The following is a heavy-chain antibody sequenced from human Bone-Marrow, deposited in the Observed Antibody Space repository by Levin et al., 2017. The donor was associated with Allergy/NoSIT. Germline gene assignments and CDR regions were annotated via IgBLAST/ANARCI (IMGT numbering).Heavy chain of an antibody. J-gene: IGHJ6*03. V-gene: IGHV3-15*01. Sequence: GGSLRLSCAASGFTFNNAWMTWVRQAPGKGLEWVGRIYSKTDGGTTDYAAPVKGRFTISRDDSKDTLFLQMNSLKIEDTAVYYCATGPASDYYYSMGVWRIGTTVTVSS. CDR3: ATGPASDYYYSMGV. CDR1: GFTFNNAW. CDR2: IYSKTDGGTT.